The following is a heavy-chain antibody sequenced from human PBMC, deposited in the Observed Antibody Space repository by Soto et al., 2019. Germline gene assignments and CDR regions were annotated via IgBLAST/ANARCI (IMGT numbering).Heavy chain of an antibody. J-gene: IGHJ6*02. D-gene: IGHD3-3*01. Sequence: GGATRLSCAASGVTFNNAWINWFFQAPGKGLEWVGRIKSKTDGGTTDYAAPVKGRFTISRDDSKNTLYLQMNSLKTEDTAVYYCXTLSITIFGVVLMDVWGQGTTVTVSS. V-gene: IGHV3-15*07. CDR1: GVTFNNAW. CDR3: XTLSITIFGVVLMDV. CDR2: IKSKTDGGTT.